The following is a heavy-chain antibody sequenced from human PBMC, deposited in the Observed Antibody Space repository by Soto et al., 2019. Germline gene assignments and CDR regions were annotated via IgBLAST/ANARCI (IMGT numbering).Heavy chain of an antibody. D-gene: IGHD3-10*01. V-gene: IGHV1-8*01. J-gene: IGHJ3*02. CDR3: TRGVRYGSDWEAFDI. Sequence: ESSVRVAYRASGCTFNRYDIHWVRQATGQGLEWMGWMNPNSGNTGYAQKFQGRVTMTRNTSIGTAYMELSSLRSEDTAVYYCTRGVRYGSDWEAFDIWGQGTMVTVSS. CDR2: MNPNSGNT. CDR1: GCTFNRYD.